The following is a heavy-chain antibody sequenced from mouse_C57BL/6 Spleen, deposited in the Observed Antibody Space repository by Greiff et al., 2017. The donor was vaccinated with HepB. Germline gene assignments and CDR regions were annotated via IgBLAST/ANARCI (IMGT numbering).Heavy chain of an antibody. CDR3: ARRGRDWYFDV. CDR1: GYTFTNYW. CDR2: IYPGGGYT. J-gene: IGHJ1*03. Sequence: VQLKESGAELVRPGTSVKMSCKASGYTFTNYWIGWAKQRPGHGLEWIGDIYPGGGYTNYNEKFKGKATLTADKSSSTAYMQFSSLTSEDSAIYYCARRGRDWYFDVWGTGTTVTVSS. V-gene: IGHV1-63*01.